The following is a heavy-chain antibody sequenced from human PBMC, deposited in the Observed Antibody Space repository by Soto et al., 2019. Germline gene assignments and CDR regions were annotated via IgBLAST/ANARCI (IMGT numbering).Heavy chain of an antibody. Sequence: SETLSLTCTVSGGSISSYYWSWIRQPPGKGLEWIGYIYYSGSTNYNPSLKSRVTISVDTSKNQFSLKLSSVTAADTAVYYCARGYSNHYKYGSGYYMDVWGKGTTVTVSS. V-gene: IGHV4-59*01. CDR2: IYYSGST. CDR3: ARGYSNHYKYGSGYYMDV. D-gene: IGHD3-10*01. CDR1: GGSISSYY. J-gene: IGHJ6*03.